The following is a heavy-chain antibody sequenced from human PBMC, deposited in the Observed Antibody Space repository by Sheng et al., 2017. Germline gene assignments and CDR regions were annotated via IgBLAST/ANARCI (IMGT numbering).Heavy chain of an antibody. V-gene: IGHV3-23*04. CDR1: ESSFSTYA. J-gene: IGHJ4*02. CDR3: AKGGRGSRGYYPLDC. CDR2: ISGGGSYT. D-gene: IGHD3-22*01. Sequence: EVQLVESGGGLVQPGGSLRLSCAASESSFSTYAMSWVRQAPGKGLEWVASISGGGSYTYSADSVKGRFTISRDISENTLHLQMNSLRAEDTAVYYCAKGGRGSRGYYPLDCWGQGTLVTVSS.